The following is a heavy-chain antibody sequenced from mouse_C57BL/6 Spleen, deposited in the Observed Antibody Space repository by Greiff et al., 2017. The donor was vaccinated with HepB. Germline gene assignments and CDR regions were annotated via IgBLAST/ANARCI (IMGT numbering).Heavy chain of an antibody. V-gene: IGHV14-2*01. CDR3: ARGDQLGPFDY. J-gene: IGHJ2*01. D-gene: IGHD4-1*02. CDR1: GFNIKDYY. Sequence: DVKLQESGAELVKPGASVKLSCTASGFNIKDYYMHWVKQRTEQGLEWIGRIDPEDGETKYAPKFQGKATITADTSSNTAYLQLSSLTSEDAAVYYCARGDQLGPFDYWGQGTTLTVSS. CDR2: IDPEDGET.